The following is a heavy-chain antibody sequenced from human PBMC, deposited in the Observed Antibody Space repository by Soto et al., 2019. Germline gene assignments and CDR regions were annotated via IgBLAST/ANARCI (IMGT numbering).Heavy chain of an antibody. CDR1: GGSMNDYY. J-gene: IGHJ6*02. D-gene: IGHD6-6*01. Sequence: PSETLSLTCTVSGGSMNDYYWSWIRQPAGKGLEWIGRIFTSGSTNYNPSLRRRLTMSVDTSTNQVSLRLTSVTAADTAVYYCASGRLVSRYYGFDVWGQGTTVTVSS. V-gene: IGHV4-4*07. CDR3: ASGRLVSRYYGFDV. CDR2: IFTSGST.